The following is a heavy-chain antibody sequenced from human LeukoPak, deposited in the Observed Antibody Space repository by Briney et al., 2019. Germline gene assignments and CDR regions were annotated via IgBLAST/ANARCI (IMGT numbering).Heavy chain of an antibody. CDR3: ARDHGDFVQHD. J-gene: IGHJ4*02. CDR1: GGSISSYY. CDR2: IYYSGST. Sequence: PSETLSLTCTVSGGSISSYYWSWIRQPPGKGLEWIGYIYYSGSTNYNPSLKSRVTISVDTSKNQFSLKLSSVTAADTAVYYCARDHGDFVQHDWGQGTLVTVSS. V-gene: IGHV4-59*01. D-gene: IGHD4-17*01.